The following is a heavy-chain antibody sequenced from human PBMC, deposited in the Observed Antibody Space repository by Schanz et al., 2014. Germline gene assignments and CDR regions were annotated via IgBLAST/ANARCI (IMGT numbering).Heavy chain of an antibody. CDR3: ARIGGSVFDY. D-gene: IGHD3-10*01. V-gene: IGHV3-23*01. CDR2: ISGRDGST. Sequence: EMQLLESGGGLIQPGGSLRLSCAASGFTFSTHAMSWVRQAPGKGLEWVSAISGRDGSTYYADSVRGRFTISRDNSKNTLYLQMNSLRAEDTAVYYCARIGGSVFDYWAQGTLVTVSS. CDR1: GFTFSTHA. J-gene: IGHJ4*02.